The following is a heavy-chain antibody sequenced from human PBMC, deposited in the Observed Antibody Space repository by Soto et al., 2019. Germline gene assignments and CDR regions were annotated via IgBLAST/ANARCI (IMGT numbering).Heavy chain of an antibody. CDR2: ISGSGGST. J-gene: IGHJ3*02. CDR3: AKDRELRYFDWLSPLGDAFDI. Sequence: TGGSLRHSCAASGFTISSYAMSWVSQAPGKGLEWVSAISGSGGSTYYADSVKGRFTISRDNSKNTLYLQMNSLRAEDTAVYYCAKDRELRYFDWLSPLGDAFDIRGQGTMVTVS. CDR1: GFTISSYA. V-gene: IGHV3-23*01. D-gene: IGHD3-9*01.